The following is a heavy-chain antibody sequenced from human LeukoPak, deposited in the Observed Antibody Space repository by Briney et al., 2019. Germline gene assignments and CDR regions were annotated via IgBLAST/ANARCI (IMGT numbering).Heavy chain of an antibody. CDR3: ARDGTAAGPDAFDI. V-gene: IGHV3-48*02. Sequence: GGSLRLSCAASGFTFSSYSMNWVRQAPGKGLEWVSHITASGTAMFYADSVKGRFTISRDNAKNSLYLQMNSLRDEDTAVYYCARDGTAAGPDAFDIWGQGTMVTVSS. J-gene: IGHJ3*02. CDR2: ITASGTAM. D-gene: IGHD6-13*01. CDR1: GFTFSSYS.